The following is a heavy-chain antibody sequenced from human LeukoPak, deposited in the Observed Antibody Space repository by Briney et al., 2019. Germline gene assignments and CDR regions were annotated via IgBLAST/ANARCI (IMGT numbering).Heavy chain of an antibody. V-gene: IGHV4-61*02. J-gene: IGHJ3*02. CDR3: ARHRIGVVSLRESAFDI. Sequence: PSETLSLTCTVSGGSISSGSYYWSWIRQPAGKGLEWIGRIYTSGSTNYNPSLKSRVTISVDTSKNQFSLKLSSVTAADTAVYYCARHRIGVVSLRESAFDIWGQGTMVTVSS. CDR2: IYTSGST. CDR1: GGSISSGSYY. D-gene: IGHD3-3*01.